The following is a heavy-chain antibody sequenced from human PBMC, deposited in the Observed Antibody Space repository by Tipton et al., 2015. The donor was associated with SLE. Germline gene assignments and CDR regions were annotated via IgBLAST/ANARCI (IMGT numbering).Heavy chain of an antibody. CDR1: GGSMNFLY. V-gene: IGHV4-59*11. CDR2: IYYSGST. J-gene: IGHJ4*02. D-gene: IGHD2-8*01. CDR3: VRLRSKVLIDY. Sequence: TLSLTCSVSGGSMNFLYWSWIRQPPGKGLEWIGYIYYSGSTYYYPSLKSRITISVDTSKNQFSLEVRSVTAADTAVYYCVRLRSKVLIDYWGQGTLVTVSS.